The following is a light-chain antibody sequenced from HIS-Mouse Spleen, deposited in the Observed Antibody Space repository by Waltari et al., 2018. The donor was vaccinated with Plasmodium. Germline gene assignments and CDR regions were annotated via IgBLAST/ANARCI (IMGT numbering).Light chain of an antibody. V-gene: IGKV3-15*01. Sequence: EIVMTQSPATLSVSPGGRATLSCRASRRVSSDLAWYQQKPGQAPRRLIYCASTRATGIPARFSGSGSGTEVTLTISSMQSEDVAVYYCQQYNNWPPWTFGQGTKVEIK. J-gene: IGKJ1*01. CDR2: CAS. CDR3: QQYNNWPPWT. CDR1: RRVSSD.